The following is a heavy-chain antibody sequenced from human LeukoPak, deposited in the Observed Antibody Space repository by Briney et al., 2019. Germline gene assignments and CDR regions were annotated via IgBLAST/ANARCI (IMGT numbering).Heavy chain of an antibody. CDR2: IYTSGST. CDR1: GGSISSGSYY. V-gene: IGHV4-61*02. Sequence: SETLSLTCTVSGGSISSGSYYWSWIRQPAGKGLEWIGRIYTSGSTNYNPSLKSRVTISVDTSKNHFSLKLSSVTAADTAVYYCARRGYDSRNFDYWGQGTLVTVSS. J-gene: IGHJ4*02. D-gene: IGHD3-3*01. CDR3: ARRGYDSRNFDY.